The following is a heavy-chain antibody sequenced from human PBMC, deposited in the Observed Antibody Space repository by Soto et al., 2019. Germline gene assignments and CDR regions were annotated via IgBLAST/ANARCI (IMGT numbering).Heavy chain of an antibody. CDR1: GFSFSTCS. CDR3: AAQATGYFVPFDF. Sequence: EVQLLESGGGLVQPGGSLRLSCAASGFSFSTCSVSWVRQAPGKGLEWVSSISASGDTTHYAESVRGRFTISRDNSRNTLHLQMSILTAEDTAIYSCAAQATGYFVPFDFWGRGTLVTVSS. J-gene: IGHJ4*02. V-gene: IGHV3-23*01. CDR2: ISASGDTT. D-gene: IGHD3-22*01.